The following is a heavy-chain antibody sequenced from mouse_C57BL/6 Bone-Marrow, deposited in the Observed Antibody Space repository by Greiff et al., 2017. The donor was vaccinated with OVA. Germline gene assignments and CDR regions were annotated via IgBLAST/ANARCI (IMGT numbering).Heavy chain of an antibody. V-gene: IGHV1-5*01. CDR2: IYPGNSDT. CDR1: GYTFTSYW. D-gene: IGHD1-1*01. Sequence: QLQQSGTVLARPGASVKMSCKTSGYTFTSYWMHWVKQRPGQGLEWIGAIYPGNSDTSYNQKFKGKAKLTAVTSASTAYMELSSLTNEDSAVYYCTTLYYYGSSYYFDYWGQGTTLTVSS. J-gene: IGHJ2*01. CDR3: TTLYYYGSSYYFDY.